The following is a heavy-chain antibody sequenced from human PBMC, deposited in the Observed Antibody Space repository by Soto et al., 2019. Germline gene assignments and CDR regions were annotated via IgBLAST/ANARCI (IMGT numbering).Heavy chain of an antibody. CDR2: IYYSGST. Sequence: SETLSLTCTVSGGSISSGGYYWSWIRQHPGKGLEWIGYIYYSGSTYYNPSLKSRVTISVDTSKNQFSLKLSSVTAADTAVYYCARHRITRVGMDVWGQGTTVTVSS. V-gene: IGHV4-31*03. CDR1: GGSISSGGYY. D-gene: IGHD3-10*01. CDR3: ARHRITRVGMDV. J-gene: IGHJ6*02.